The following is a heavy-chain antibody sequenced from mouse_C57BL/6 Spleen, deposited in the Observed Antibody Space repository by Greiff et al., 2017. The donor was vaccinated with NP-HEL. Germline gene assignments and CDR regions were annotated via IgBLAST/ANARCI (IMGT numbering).Heavy chain of an antibody. Sequence: VQLVESGPGLVQPSQSLSITCTVSGFSLTSYGVHWVRQSPGKGLEWLGVIWSGGSTDYNAAFISRLSISKDNSKSQVFFKMNSLQADDTAIYYCARTHITTEGYAMDYWGQGTSVTVSS. CDR3: ARTHITTEGYAMDY. D-gene: IGHD1-1*01. V-gene: IGHV2-2*01. CDR1: GFSLTSYG. CDR2: IWSGGST. J-gene: IGHJ4*01.